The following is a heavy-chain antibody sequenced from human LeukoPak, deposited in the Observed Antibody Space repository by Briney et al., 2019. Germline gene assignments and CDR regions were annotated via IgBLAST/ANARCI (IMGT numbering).Heavy chain of an antibody. J-gene: IGHJ4*02. CDR1: GGSIRPYY. CDR3: ARGGTGDPGVDY. CDR2: IYYSGTT. Sequence: PSETLSLTCTVSGGSIRPYYWNWIRQPPGKGLEWIGYIYYSGTTKYEPSLESRVTISVDTSKNQFSLKLRSVTAADTAVYYCARGGTGDPGVDYWGQGTLVTVSS. V-gene: IGHV4-59*01. D-gene: IGHD7-27*01.